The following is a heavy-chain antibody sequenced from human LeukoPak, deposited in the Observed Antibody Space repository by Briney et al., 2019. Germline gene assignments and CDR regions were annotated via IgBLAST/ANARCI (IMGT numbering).Heavy chain of an antibody. D-gene: IGHD3-10*01. CDR2: IWFDGSNK. CDR1: GFTFSSYG. CDR3: AKKGESLDYYYMDV. J-gene: IGHJ6*02. V-gene: IGHV3-30*02. Sequence: GGSLRLSCAASGFTFSSYGMHWVRQAPGKGLEWVAIIWFDGSNKYYADSVKGRFTISRDNSKNTLYLQMNSLRAEDTAVYYCAKKGESLDYYYMDVWGQGTTVTVSS.